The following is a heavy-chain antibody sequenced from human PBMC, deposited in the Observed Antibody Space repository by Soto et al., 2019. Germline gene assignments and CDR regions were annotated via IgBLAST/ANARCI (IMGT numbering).Heavy chain of an antibody. V-gene: IGHV4-59*01. CDR2: IYYSGST. J-gene: IGHJ3*02. Sequence: SETLSLTCTVSGVSISSYYGSWIRQPPGKGLEWIGYIYYSGSTNYNPSLKSRVTISVDTSKNQFSLKLSSVTAADTAVYYCESQGATKFIHAFDIWGQGTMVTVSS. CDR3: ESQGATKFIHAFDI. CDR1: GVSISSYY. D-gene: IGHD1-26*01.